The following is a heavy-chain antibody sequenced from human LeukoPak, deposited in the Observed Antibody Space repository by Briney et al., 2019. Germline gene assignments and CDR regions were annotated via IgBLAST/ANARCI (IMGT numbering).Heavy chain of an antibody. Sequence: GGSLRLSCAASGFTFSRYWMHWVRQAPGKGLVWISRINSDGSRTSYADSVEGRFTISRDNAKNSLYLQMNSLRAEDTAVYYCARDDYGETFDYWGQGTLVTVSS. J-gene: IGHJ4*02. D-gene: IGHD4-17*01. V-gene: IGHV3-74*01. CDR2: INSDGSRT. CDR1: GFTFSRYW. CDR3: ARDDYGETFDY.